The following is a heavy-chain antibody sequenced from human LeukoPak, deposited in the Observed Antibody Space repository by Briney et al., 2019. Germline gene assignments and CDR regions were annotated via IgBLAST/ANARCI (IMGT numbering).Heavy chain of an antibody. D-gene: IGHD4-23*01. CDR2: VNSDGSST. CDR3: ARASYGGNTLGY. V-gene: IGHV3-74*01. CDR1: GFTFSSYW. Sequence: GWALTLSCAASGFTFSSYWMHLVRQAAGKGLVWVSRVNSDGSSTTYADSVKARFTISRDNAKNTLYLQMNGPRAEDTAVYYCARASYGGNTLGYWGQGTLVTVSS. J-gene: IGHJ4*02.